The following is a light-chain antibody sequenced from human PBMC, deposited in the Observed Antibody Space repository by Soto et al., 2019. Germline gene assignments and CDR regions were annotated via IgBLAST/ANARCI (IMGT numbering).Light chain of an antibody. V-gene: IGKV3-15*01. CDR2: DTS. CDR3: QQYNNWPPN. J-gene: IGKJ5*01. Sequence: EIVLTQSPVTLALSPGERANLSCRASQSVSRYLAWYQQKPGQAPRLLIYDTSNRATGVPARFSGSGSGTEFTLTVSSLQSEDIAVYFCQQYNNWPPNFGQGTRLEIK. CDR1: QSVSRY.